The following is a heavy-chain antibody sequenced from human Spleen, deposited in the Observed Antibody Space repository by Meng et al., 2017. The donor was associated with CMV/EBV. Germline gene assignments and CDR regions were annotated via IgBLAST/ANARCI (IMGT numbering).Heavy chain of an antibody. Sequence: GGSLRLSCAASGFTFSNYGMHWVRQAPGKGLEWVTFIQFDGSNKYYADSVKGRFAISRDNSKNTMYLQMNSLRPEDTAVYYCAKDHCSSISCQYYYYYHMDVWGLGTTVTVSS. CDR1: GFTFSNYG. J-gene: IGHJ6*02. CDR2: IQFDGSNK. V-gene: IGHV3-30*02. CDR3: AKDHCSSISCQYYYYYHMDV. D-gene: IGHD2-2*01.